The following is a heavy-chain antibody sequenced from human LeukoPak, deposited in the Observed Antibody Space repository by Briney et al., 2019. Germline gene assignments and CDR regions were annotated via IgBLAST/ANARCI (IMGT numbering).Heavy chain of an antibody. D-gene: IGHD3-10*01. Sequence: SETLSLTCAVYGGSFSGYYWTWIRQPPGKGLEWIGEINHSGSTNYNPSLKSRVTISVDTSKNQFSLKLSSVTAADTAVYYCASFRPRYYGSGSYYWFDPWGQGTLVTVSS. CDR3: ASFRPRYYGSGSYYWFDP. CDR2: INHSGST. J-gene: IGHJ5*02. CDR1: GGSFSGYY. V-gene: IGHV4-34*01.